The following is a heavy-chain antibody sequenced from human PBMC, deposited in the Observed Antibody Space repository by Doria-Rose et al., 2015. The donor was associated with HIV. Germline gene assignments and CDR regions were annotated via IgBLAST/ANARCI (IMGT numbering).Heavy chain of an antibody. CDR2: TYYRSKWYN. D-gene: IGHD1-26*01. Sequence: RQSPSRGLEWLGRTYYRSKWYNDYAVSVKSRITINPDTSKNQFSLQLNSVTPEDTAVYDCARGEVGATFDPRGQGTLVTVSS. V-gene: IGHV6-1*01. CDR3: ARGEVGATFDP. J-gene: IGHJ5*02.